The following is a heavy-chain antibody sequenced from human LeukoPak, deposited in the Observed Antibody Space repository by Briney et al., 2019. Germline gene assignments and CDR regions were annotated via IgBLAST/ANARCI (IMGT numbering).Heavy chain of an antibody. D-gene: IGHD3-10*01. CDR3: ARYGFGELSSYGMDV. CDR1: GYTFTGYY. Sequence: ASVKVSCKASGYTFTGYYMHWVRQAPGQGLEWKGWINPNSGGTNYAQKFQGWVTMTRDTSISTAYMELSRLRSDDTAVYYCARYGFGELSSYGMDVWGKGTTVTVSS. CDR2: INPNSGGT. V-gene: IGHV1-2*04. J-gene: IGHJ6*04.